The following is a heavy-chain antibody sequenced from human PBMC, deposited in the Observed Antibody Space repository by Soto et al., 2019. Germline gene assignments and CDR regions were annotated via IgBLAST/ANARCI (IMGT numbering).Heavy chain of an antibody. Sequence: ETLSLTCTVSGGSFSTYYWSWIRQPPGKGLEWIGYVSYSGTTNYSPSLKSRVTISLDTSKNEFSLKLRSATAADTAVYYCARDRGSLTTGDGTFDIWGPGTMVTVSS. D-gene: IGHD4-17*01. CDR2: VSYSGTT. J-gene: IGHJ3*02. CDR3: ARDRGSLTTGDGTFDI. V-gene: IGHV4-59*01. CDR1: GGSFSTYY.